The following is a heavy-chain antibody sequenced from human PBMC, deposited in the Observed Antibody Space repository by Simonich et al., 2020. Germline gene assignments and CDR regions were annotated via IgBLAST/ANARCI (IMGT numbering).Heavy chain of an antibody. CDR3: ARHYYGDYYFDY. D-gene: IGHD4-17*01. CDR1: GFTFSSYE. Sequence: EVQLVESGGGLVQPGGSLRLSCAASGFTFSSYEMNWVRQAPEKGLEWISYISSSGSTIDYADSVKGRFTISRDNAKNSLYLQMNSLRAEDTAVYYCARHYYGDYYFDYWGQGTLVTVSS. J-gene: IGHJ4*02. V-gene: IGHV3-48*03. CDR2: ISSSGSTI.